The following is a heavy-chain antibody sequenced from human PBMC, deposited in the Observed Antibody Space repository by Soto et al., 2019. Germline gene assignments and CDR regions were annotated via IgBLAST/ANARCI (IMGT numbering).Heavy chain of an antibody. J-gene: IGHJ4*02. CDR3: ARDLAKGGGSAGFDY. V-gene: IGHV1-2*02. D-gene: IGHD1-26*01. CDR1: GYTFTVYY. CDR2: INPKSGGT. Sequence: ASVKVSCKASGYTFTVYYMHWVRQAPGQGLEWMGWINPKSGGTMYPQKFQGRVTMTWDTSISTAYMALTRLRSDDTAAYYCARDLAKGGGSAGFDYWGQGTLVTVSS.